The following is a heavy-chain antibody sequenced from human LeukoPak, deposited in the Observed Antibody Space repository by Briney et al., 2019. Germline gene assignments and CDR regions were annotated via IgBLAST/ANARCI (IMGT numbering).Heavy chain of an antibody. D-gene: IGHD1-14*01. CDR2: INPNSGGT. J-gene: IGHJ4*02. V-gene: IGHV1-2*06. CDR1: GYTFTGYY. Sequence: GASVKVSCKASGYTFTGYYMHWVRQAPGQGLEWMGRINPNSGGTNYAQKFQGRVTMTRDTSISTAYMELSRLRSDDTAVYYCATTGQTLATYYFDFWGQGTLVTVSS. CDR3: ATTGQTLATYYFDF.